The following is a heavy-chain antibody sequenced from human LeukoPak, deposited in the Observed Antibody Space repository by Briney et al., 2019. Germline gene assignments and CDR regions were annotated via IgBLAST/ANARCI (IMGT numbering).Heavy chain of an antibody. CDR3: AKGGDFWSGYRAYYMDV. CDR2: ISYDGSNK. D-gene: IGHD3-3*01. J-gene: IGHJ6*03. CDR1: GFTFSSYG. V-gene: IGHV3-30*18. Sequence: GGSLRLSCAASGFTFSSYGMHWVRQAPGKGLEWVAVISYDGSNKYYADSVKGRFTISRDNSKNTLYLQMNSLRAEDTAVYYCAKGGDFWSGYRAYYMDVWGKGTTVTVSS.